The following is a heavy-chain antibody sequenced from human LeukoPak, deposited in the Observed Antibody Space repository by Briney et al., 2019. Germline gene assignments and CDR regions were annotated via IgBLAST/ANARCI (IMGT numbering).Heavy chain of an antibody. Sequence: GGSLRLSCAGSGFAFNKYAMSWVRQAPGKGLEWVSAVNDAGDATRYTDSAKGRFTISRDNSKGTLYLQMDSLRVEDTAVYYCGKDPNGNFIGAFDFWGQGTMVTVSS. CDR1: GFAFNKYA. CDR3: GKDPNGNFIGAFDF. CDR2: VNDAGDAT. V-gene: IGHV3-23*01. D-gene: IGHD4-23*01. J-gene: IGHJ3*01.